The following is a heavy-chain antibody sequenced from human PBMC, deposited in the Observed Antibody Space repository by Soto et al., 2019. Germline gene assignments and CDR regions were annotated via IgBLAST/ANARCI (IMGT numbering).Heavy chain of an antibody. CDR2: INAGNGNT. CDR1: GYTFTSYA. Sequence: QVPLVQSGAEVKKPGASVKVSCKASGYTFTSYAIHWVRQAPGQSLEWMGWINAGNGNTKYSQKFQGRVIMTRDTSASAAYMELSSLRSEDTAVYYCASSLFGVVINPYYMDVWGKGTTVTVSS. J-gene: IGHJ6*03. V-gene: IGHV1-3*01. D-gene: IGHD3-3*02. CDR3: ASSLFGVVINPYYMDV.